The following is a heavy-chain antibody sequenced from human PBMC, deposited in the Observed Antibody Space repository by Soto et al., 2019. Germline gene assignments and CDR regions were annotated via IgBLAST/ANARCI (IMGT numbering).Heavy chain of an antibody. CDR1: GFTFSSYV. CDR2: ISGSGGST. Sequence: GGSLRLSCAASGFTFSSYVMSWVRQAPGKGLEWVSVISGSGGSTYYADSVKGRFTISRDNSKNTLYLQMNSLRAEDTAVYYCAKSPGMYYYDSSGYYHYDYWGQGTLVTVSS. V-gene: IGHV3-23*01. CDR3: AKSPGMYYYDSSGYYHYDY. J-gene: IGHJ4*02. D-gene: IGHD3-22*01.